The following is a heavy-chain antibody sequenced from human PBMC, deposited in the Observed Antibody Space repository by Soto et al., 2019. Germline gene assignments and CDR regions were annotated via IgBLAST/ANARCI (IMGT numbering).Heavy chain of an antibody. Sequence: ASVKVSCKGSGYTSGNFGISWLREAPGQGLEWMGWISAYNGNTHYAQRLQGRVTLTTDTARSTGYMELRSLTPDDTAVYFCARDVPATAAFLWDFWGQGTLVTVSS. CDR2: ISAYNGNT. D-gene: IGHD3-3*02. J-gene: IGHJ4*02. V-gene: IGHV1-18*04. CDR3: ARDVPATAAFLWDF. CDR1: GYTSGNFG.